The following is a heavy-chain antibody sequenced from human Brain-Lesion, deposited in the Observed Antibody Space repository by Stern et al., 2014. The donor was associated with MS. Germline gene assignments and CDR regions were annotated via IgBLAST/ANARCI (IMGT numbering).Heavy chain of an antibody. Sequence: MQLVESGAEVKNPGASVKVSCKTSGYIFTGYYIHWVRQAPGQGLEWMAWINPNTGGTKYAQKFQGRVTMSRDTSISTAYVELSSLTSDDTAVYYCARDQRGITIFGVVTDYYYLGMDVWGQGTTVTVSS. D-gene: IGHD3-3*01. V-gene: IGHV1-2*02. J-gene: IGHJ6*02. CDR3: ARDQRGITIFGVVTDYYYLGMDV. CDR1: GYIFTGYY. CDR2: INPNTGGT.